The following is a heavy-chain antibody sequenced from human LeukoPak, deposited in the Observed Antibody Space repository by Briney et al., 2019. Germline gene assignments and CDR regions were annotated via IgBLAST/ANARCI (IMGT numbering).Heavy chain of an antibody. CDR2: INHSGST. Sequence: SQTLSLTCTVSGGSISSGDYYWSWIRQPPGKGLEWIGEINHSGSTNYNPSLKSRVTISVDTSKNQFSLKLSSVTAADTAVYYCARGLGYCSSTSCYHAFDIWGQGTMVTVSS. CDR1: GGSISSGDYY. D-gene: IGHD2-2*01. CDR3: ARGLGYCSSTSCYHAFDI. J-gene: IGHJ3*02. V-gene: IGHV4-30-4*01.